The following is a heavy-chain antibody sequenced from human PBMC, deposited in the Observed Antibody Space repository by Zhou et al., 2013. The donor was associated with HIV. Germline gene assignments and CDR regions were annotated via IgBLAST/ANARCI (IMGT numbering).Heavy chain of an antibody. J-gene: IGHJ4*02. Sequence: QVQLVQSGAEVKKPGSSVKVSCKASGGTFSSYAISWVRQAPGQGLEWMGRIIPILGIANYAQKFQGRVTITADKSTSTAYMELSSLRSEDTAVYYCARERAGTRDPGTFDYWGQGTLVTVSS. V-gene: IGHV1-69*04. CDR2: IIPILGIA. D-gene: IGHD4-17*01. CDR1: GGTFSSYA. CDR3: ARERAGTRDPGTFDY.